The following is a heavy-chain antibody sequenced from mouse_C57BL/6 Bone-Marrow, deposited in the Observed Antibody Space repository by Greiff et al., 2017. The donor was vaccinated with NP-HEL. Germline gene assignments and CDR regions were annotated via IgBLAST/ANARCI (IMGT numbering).Heavy chain of an antibody. Sequence: QVQLQQSGAELVRPGSSVKLSCKASGYTFTSYWMDWVKQRPGQGLEWIGNIYPSDSETHYNQKFKDKATLTVDKSSSTAYMELSSLTSEDSAVYYCARGEELRSYAMDDWGQGTSVTVSS. V-gene: IGHV1-61*01. D-gene: IGHD1-1*01. J-gene: IGHJ4*01. CDR3: ARGEELRSYAMDD. CDR1: GYTFTSYW. CDR2: IYPSDSET.